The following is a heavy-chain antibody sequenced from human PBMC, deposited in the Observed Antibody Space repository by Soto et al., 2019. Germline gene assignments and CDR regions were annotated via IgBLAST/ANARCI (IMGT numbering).Heavy chain of an antibody. CDR3: AALEMNYYFDY. CDR2: IGFGSGNT. CDR1: GFTFTRSA. D-gene: IGHD1-7*01. V-gene: IGHV1-58*01. Sequence: SVKVSCKTSGFTFTRSAVQCVRQARGQGLEWIGWIGFGSGNTNYAQKFQERVTITRDMSTSTAYMELSSLRSEDTAVYYCAALEMNYYFDYWGQGTLVTVS. J-gene: IGHJ4*02.